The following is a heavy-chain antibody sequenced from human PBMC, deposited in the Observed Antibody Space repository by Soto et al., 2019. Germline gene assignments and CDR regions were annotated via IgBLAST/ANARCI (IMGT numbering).Heavy chain of an antibody. CDR2: ISVTGDTT. CDR3: AKWSGYGDL. D-gene: IGHD5-12*01. CDR1: GFTISTYS. V-gene: IGHV3-23*01. J-gene: IGHJ4*02. Sequence: EVQLLESVGGLVQPGGSLRLSCAASGFTISTYSFTWVRQTPAKGLEWVSGISVTGDTTFYADSVKGRFTISRDISKNTVYLQMHSLRVEDTAVYFCAKWSGYGDLWGQGTLVTVSS.